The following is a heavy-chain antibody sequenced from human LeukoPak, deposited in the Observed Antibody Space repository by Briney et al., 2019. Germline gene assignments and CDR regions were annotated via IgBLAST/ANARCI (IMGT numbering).Heavy chain of an antibody. CDR1: GYRFTTNW. D-gene: IGHD3-10*01. CDR2: IYPGDSDT. Sequence: GESLKISCKGSGYRFTTNWIGWVRQMPGKGLEWMGIIYPGDSDTRYSPSFQGQVTISADKSISTAYLQWSSLKASDTAMYYCATMLRGNCFDPWGQGTLVTVYS. CDR3: ATMLRGNCFDP. V-gene: IGHV5-51*01. J-gene: IGHJ5*02.